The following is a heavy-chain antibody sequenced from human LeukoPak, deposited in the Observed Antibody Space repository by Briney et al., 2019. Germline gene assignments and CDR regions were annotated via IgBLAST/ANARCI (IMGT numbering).Heavy chain of an antibody. Sequence: SETLSLTCAVYGGSFSGYYWSWIRQPPGKGLEWIGEINHSGSTNYNPSLKSRVTISVDTSKNQFSLKLSSVTAADTAVYYCVRDTIEYSSSSGVLNYYYYMDVWGKGTTVTVSS. D-gene: IGHD6-6*01. V-gene: IGHV4-34*01. CDR2: INHSGST. J-gene: IGHJ6*03. CDR3: VRDTIEYSSSSGVLNYYYYMDV. CDR1: GGSFSGYY.